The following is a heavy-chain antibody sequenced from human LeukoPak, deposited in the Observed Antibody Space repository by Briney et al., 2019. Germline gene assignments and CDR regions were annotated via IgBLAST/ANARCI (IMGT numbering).Heavy chain of an antibody. J-gene: IGHJ6*02. CDR2: IIPIFGIA. CDR1: GGTFSSYA. D-gene: IGHD1-14*01. CDR3: ARERYPILDYYYYGMDV. V-gene: IGHV1-69*04. Sequence: SVKVSCKASGGTFSSYAISWVRQAPGQGLEWMGRIIPIFGIANYAQKFQGRVTITADKSTSTAYMELSSLRSEDTAVYYCARERYPILDYYYYGMDVWGQGTTATVSS.